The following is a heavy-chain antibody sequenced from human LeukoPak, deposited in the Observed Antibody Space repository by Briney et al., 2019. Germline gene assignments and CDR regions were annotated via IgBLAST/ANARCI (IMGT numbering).Heavy chain of an antibody. J-gene: IGHJ4*02. CDR3: ARGAMRTGFDS. Sequence: SQTLSLTCAIPGDSVSSSSNVWNWIRQSPSRGLEWLGRTYYGSKWNNDYAASVKSRITVNPDTSKNQFSLQLNSVTPEDTAAYYCARGAMRTGFDSWGQGTLVTVSA. CDR1: GDSVSSSSNV. V-gene: IGHV6-1*01. D-gene: IGHD1-1*01. CDR2: TYYGSKWNN.